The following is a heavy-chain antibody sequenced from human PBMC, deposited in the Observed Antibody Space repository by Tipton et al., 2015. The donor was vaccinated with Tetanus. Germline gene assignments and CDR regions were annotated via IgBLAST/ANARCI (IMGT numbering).Heavy chain of an antibody. J-gene: IGHJ4*02. CDR1: GGSVRSGDYS. V-gene: IGHV4-61*08. Sequence: TLSLTCTVSGGSVRSGDYSWNWIRQPPGKGLEWLAYVSSSGSTNSNYSLKSRITISRDTSKNQFSLKLASVTAADTAVYFRARANFDFSKKGPFDSWGQGILVIVSA. CDR2: VSSSGST. CDR3: ARANFDFSKKGPFDS. D-gene: IGHD3-3*01.